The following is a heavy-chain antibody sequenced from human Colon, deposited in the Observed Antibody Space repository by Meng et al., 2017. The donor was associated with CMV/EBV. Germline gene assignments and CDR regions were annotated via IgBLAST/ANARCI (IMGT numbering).Heavy chain of an antibody. J-gene: IGHJ4*02. V-gene: IGHV3-30*01. Sequence: GESLKISCTGSGFMFVAHGVHWVRQAPGKGLEWVAVLLYDGSKEYYADSVRGRFTISRDTSTNMLFLQMDGLSSEDTAIYYCARGLELPDYWGQGTLVTVSS. CDR2: LLYDGSKE. CDR3: ARGLELPDY. D-gene: IGHD1-7*01. CDR1: GFMFVAHG.